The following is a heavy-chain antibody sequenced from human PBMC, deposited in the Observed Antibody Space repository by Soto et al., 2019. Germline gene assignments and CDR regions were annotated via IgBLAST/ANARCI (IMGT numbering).Heavy chain of an antibody. CDR1: GGTFSSYA. V-gene: IGHV1-69*13. CDR3: ARDLEAHPRQLRSFDL. Sequence: SAVKASCKASGGTFSSYAISWVRQAPGQGLEWMGGIIPIFGTANYAQKFQGRVTITADESTSTAYMELSSLRSEDTAVYYCARDLEAHPRQLRSFDLGRRGTRVIVSS. CDR2: IIPIFGTA. J-gene: IGHJ2*01. D-gene: IGHD5-18*01.